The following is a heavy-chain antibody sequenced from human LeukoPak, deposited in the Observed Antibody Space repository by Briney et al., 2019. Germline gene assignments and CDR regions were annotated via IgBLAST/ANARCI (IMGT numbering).Heavy chain of an antibody. CDR2: IRGTGTTT. CDR3: AKVSWLGTLPSYHFDS. V-gene: IGHV3-23*01. J-gene: IGHJ4*02. D-gene: IGHD6-19*01. Sequence: GGSLRLSCAASGFTFSDHAMSWVRQAPGKGLEWVSAIRGTGTTTFYAASVKGRFTISRDNSKNTADLQMNSLRADDTAVYYCAKVSWLGTLPSYHFDSWGQGTQVTVSS. CDR1: GFTFSDHA.